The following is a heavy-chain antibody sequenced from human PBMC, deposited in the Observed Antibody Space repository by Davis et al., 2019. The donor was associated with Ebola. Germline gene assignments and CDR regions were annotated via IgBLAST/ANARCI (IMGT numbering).Heavy chain of an antibody. J-gene: IGHJ4*02. V-gene: IGHV3-48*04. CDR3: AKLELPGY. D-gene: IGHD1-7*01. Sequence: PGGSLRLSCTDSVITFSSYAMTWVRQAPGKGLEWVSYISSSGGTIYSADSVKGRFTISRDNAKNSLYLQMNSLRAEDTAVYYCAKLELPGYWGQGTLVTVSS. CDR1: VITFSSYA. CDR2: ISSSGGTI.